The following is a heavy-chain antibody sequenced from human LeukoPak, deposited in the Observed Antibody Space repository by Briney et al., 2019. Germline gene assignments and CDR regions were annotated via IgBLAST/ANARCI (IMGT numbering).Heavy chain of an antibody. V-gene: IGHV1-2*02. J-gene: IGHJ4*02. D-gene: IGHD5-12*01. CDR3: ATHSATGYVFDYFDF. CDR2: IKSDDT. Sequence: ASVKVSCKTSGDTYSDDYIHWVRQAPGQGLEWMGRIKSDDTTYAPKFQGRVAMIKDTSISTAYMELSSLRSDDTAVYSCATHSATGYVFDYFDFWGQGTQVIVSS. CDR1: GDTYSDDY.